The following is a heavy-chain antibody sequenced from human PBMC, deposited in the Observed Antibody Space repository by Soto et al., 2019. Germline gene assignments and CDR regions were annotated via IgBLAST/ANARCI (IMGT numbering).Heavy chain of an antibody. CDR2: IHSGGDT. CDR1: GFTVNRNY. D-gene: IGHD2-15*01. Sequence: EVQLVESGGGLIQPGGSLRLSCAASGFTVNRNYMNWVRQAPGKGLEWVSIIHSGGDTYYADSVKGRFTIYRDNSLNTLSLQMTSLRAADTAVYYSARAPFGGNPLDDYWRQGTLVTVSS. J-gene: IGHJ4*02. CDR3: ARAPFGGNPLDDY. V-gene: IGHV3-53*01.